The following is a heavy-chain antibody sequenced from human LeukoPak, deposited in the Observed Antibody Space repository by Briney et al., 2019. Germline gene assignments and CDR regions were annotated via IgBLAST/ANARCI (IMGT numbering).Heavy chain of an antibody. CDR1: GAXISTHTYC. D-gene: IGHD2-21*02. CDR3: ARSYCAGDCYTEYFQH. Sequence: PSETLSLTCTVSGAXISTHTYCWGWIRQPPGKGLEWIGSIYYNGNTYYNPSLKSRVTISVDTSNNQFSLKLRSVTAADTAVYYCARSYCAGDCYTEYFQHWGQGILVTVSS. V-gene: IGHV4-39*01. J-gene: IGHJ1*01. CDR2: IYYNGNT.